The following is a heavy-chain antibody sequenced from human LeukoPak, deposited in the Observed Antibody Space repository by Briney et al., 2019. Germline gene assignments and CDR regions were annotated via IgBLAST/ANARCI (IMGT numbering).Heavy chain of an antibody. CDR1: GFTFSSYG. CDR2: IWYDGSNK. V-gene: IGHV3-33*01. CDR3: ARVGYYESSGYYLRPTYYYYGMDV. Sequence: GGSLRLSCAASGFTFSSYGMHWVRQAPGKGLEWVAVIWYDGSNKYYADSVKGRFTISRDNSKNTLYLQTNSLRAEDTAVYYCARVGYYESSGYYLRPTYYYYGMDVWGQGTTVTASS. J-gene: IGHJ6*02. D-gene: IGHD3-22*01.